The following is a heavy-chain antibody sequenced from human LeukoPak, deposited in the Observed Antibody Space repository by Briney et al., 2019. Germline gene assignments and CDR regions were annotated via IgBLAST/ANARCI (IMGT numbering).Heavy chain of an antibody. V-gene: IGHV3-74*01. CDR2: ISSAGSNT. D-gene: IGHD1-14*01. CDR3: ARQNRDFDY. Sequence: GYSLRLSCAASGFTFSSDSMHWVRQAPGNGLISASRISSAGSNTNYADSVKGRFTSSRDSAKNTLYLQMNSPRAADTALYYCARQNRDFDYWGQGTLVTVSS. CDR1: GFTFSSDS. J-gene: IGHJ4*02.